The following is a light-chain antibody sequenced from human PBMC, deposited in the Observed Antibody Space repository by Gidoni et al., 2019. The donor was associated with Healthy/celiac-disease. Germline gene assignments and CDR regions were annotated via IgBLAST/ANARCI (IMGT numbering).Light chain of an antibody. Sequence: ELVLTQSPAPLSLSPGERATLSCRASQSVSSYLAWYQQTPGQAPRLLIYDASNSATGIPARFSRSGSGTDFTLTISSLDPEDFAVYYCQQRSNWPEYTFGQGTKLEIK. V-gene: IGKV3-11*01. J-gene: IGKJ2*01. CDR3: QQRSNWPEYT. CDR1: QSVSSY. CDR2: DAS.